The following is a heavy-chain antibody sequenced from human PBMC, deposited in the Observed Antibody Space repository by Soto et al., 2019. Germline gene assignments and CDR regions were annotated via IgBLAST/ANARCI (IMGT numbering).Heavy chain of an antibody. CDR2: IIAIVGIP. Sequence: QVQLVQSGAEVKKPGSSVKVSCKASGGTFSSDTISWVRQAPGKGLEWMGRIIAIVGIPNYAQKFQGRVTITADKSTITVYMELSSLRSEDTAVYYCARPDYGDYWFFDLWGRGTLVTVSS. CDR1: GGTFSSDT. D-gene: IGHD4-17*01. CDR3: ARPDYGDYWFFDL. V-gene: IGHV1-69*02. J-gene: IGHJ2*01.